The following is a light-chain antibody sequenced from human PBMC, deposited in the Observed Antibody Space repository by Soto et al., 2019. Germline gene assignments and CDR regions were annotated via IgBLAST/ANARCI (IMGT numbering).Light chain of an antibody. CDR2: KAS. CDR1: KSISSW. CDR3: QQYNSYPPWT. J-gene: IGKJ1*01. Sequence: DIQMTQSPSTLSASIGDRVTITCRASKSISSWLAWYQQKPGKAPKRLIYKASSLESGVPSRFSGSGSGTEFTLTLSSLQPDDFATYYCQQYNSYPPWTFGQGTKVEIK. V-gene: IGKV1-5*03.